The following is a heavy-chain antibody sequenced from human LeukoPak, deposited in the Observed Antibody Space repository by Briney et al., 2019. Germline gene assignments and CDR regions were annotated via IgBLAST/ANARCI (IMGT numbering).Heavy chain of an antibody. CDR3: AKDRGGWLRLTYYFDY. Sequence: GRSLRLSCAASGFTFSSYGMHWVRQAPGKGLEWVAVIWYDGSNKYYADSVKGRFTISRDNSKNTLYLQMNSLRAEDTAVYYCAKDRGGWLRLTYYFDYWGQGTLVTVPS. V-gene: IGHV3-33*06. CDR1: GFTFSSYG. D-gene: IGHD5-12*01. J-gene: IGHJ4*02. CDR2: IWYDGSNK.